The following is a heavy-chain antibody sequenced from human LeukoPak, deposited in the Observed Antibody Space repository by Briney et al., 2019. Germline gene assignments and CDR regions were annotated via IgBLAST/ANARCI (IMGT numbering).Heavy chain of an antibody. Sequence: PGGSLRLSCTGCGFTFGEYAMSWFRQAPGKGLEWVGVTRSKAYGGTAEYAASVKGRFSISRDDSKSIAYLQMNSLKTEDTAVYHCSRGRVAAALDAFDIWGQGTMVTVSS. CDR2: TRSKAYGGTA. CDR3: SRGRVAAALDAFDI. CDR1: GFTFGEYA. D-gene: IGHD6-13*01. J-gene: IGHJ3*02. V-gene: IGHV3-49*03.